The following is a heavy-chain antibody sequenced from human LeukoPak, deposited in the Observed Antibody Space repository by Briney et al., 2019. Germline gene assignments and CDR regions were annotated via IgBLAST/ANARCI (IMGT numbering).Heavy chain of an antibody. CDR3: ARGGGYSYGHDY. V-gene: IGHV1-69*01. CDR2: IIPIFGTA. D-gene: IGHD5-18*01. CDR1: GGTFSSYA. Sequence: GSSVKVSRKASGGTFSSYAISWVRQAPGQGLEWMGGIIPIFGTANYAQKFQSRVTITADESTSTAYMELSSLRSEDTAVYYCARGGGYSYGHDYWGQGTLVTVSS. J-gene: IGHJ4*02.